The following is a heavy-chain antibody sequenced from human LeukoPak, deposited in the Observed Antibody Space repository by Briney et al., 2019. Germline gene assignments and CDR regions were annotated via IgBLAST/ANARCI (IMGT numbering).Heavy chain of an antibody. CDR3: ARDPPITAMATD. CDR2: IIPILGIA. D-gene: IGHD5-18*01. V-gene: IGHV1-69*04. Sequence: SVEVSCKASGGTFSSYTISWVRQAPGQGLEWMGRIIPILGIANYAQKFQGRVTITADKSTSTAYMELSSLRSEDTAVYYCARDPPITAMATDWGQGTLVTVSS. CDR1: GGTFSSYT. J-gene: IGHJ4*02.